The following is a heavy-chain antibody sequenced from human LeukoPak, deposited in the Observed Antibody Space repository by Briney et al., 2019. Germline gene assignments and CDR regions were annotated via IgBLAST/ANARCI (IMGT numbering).Heavy chain of an antibody. Sequence: GSLRLSCTASGFTFSSYAMSWVRKAPTKAPEWVSSVTSSGDNTYYADSVKGRFTISRDNSKNSVSLQMNSLRAEDTAVYYCTKGVSSSWRTSFDFWGQGTLVTVSS. CDR3: TKGVSSSWRTSFDF. D-gene: IGHD6-13*01. J-gene: IGHJ4*02. V-gene: IGHV3-23*01. CDR2: VTSSGDNT. CDR1: GFTFSSYA.